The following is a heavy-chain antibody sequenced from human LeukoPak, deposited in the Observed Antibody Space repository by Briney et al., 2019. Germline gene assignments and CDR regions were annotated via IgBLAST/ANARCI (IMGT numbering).Heavy chain of an antibody. CDR1: GGSISSGSYY. D-gene: IGHD3-22*01. CDR3: AREAIALLPFDY. V-gene: IGHV4-61*02. Sequence: NPSETLSLTCTVSGGSISSGSYYWSWIRQPAGKGLEWIGRIYTSGSTNYNPSLKSRVTISVDTSKNQFSLKLSSVTAADTAVYYCAREAIALLPFDYWGQGTLVTVSS. J-gene: IGHJ4*02. CDR2: IYTSGST.